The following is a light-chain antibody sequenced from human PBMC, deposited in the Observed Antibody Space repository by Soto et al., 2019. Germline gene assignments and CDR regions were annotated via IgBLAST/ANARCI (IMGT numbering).Light chain of an antibody. Sequence: QPVLTQSPSASASLGASVKLTCTLSSGHSSFAIAWHQQQPEKGPRYLMRLNSDGSHNKGDGIPDRFSGSSSGAERYLTISSLQSEDEADYYCQTWGTGILVFGGRTQLTVL. CDR1: SGHSSFA. J-gene: IGLJ2*01. CDR2: LNSDGSH. V-gene: IGLV4-69*01. CDR3: QTWGTGILV.